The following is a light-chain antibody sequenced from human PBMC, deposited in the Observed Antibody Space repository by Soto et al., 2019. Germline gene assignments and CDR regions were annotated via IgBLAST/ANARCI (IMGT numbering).Light chain of an antibody. CDR1: QSISVW. J-gene: IGKJ5*01. V-gene: IGKV1-5*01. CDR3: QQYNNWPPIT. Sequence: DIQMTQSPSTLSASVGDRVTMTCRSSQSISVWLAWYQQKPGKAPKLLIFDASSLESGVPSRFSGSGSGTEFTLTISSLQSEDFAVYYCQQYNNWPPITFGQGTRLEIK. CDR2: DAS.